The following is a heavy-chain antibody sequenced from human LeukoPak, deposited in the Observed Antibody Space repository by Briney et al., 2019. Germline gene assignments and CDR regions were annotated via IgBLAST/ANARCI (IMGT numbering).Heavy chain of an antibody. CDR1: GFTFSSYA. CDR2: ISYDGSNK. D-gene: IGHD5-18*01. V-gene: IGHV3-30-3*01. J-gene: IGHJ4*02. Sequence: GGSLRLSCAASGFTFSSYAMHWVRQAPGKGLEWVAVISYDGSNKYYADSVKGRFTISRDNSKNTLYLQMNSLRAEDTAVYYCAKDIVTGGYSYGQIDYWGQGTLVTVSS. CDR3: AKDIVTGGYSYGQIDY.